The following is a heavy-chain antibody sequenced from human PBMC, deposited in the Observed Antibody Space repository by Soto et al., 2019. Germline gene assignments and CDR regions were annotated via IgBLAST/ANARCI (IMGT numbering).Heavy chain of an antibody. V-gene: IGHV5-10-1*01. J-gene: IGHJ5*02. CDR1: GYSFTTYW. CDR2: IDPRDSYT. CDR3: AREKYDMELFTWLDP. D-gene: IGHD1-7*01. Sequence: PGESLKISCEASGYSFTTYWISWVRQMPGKGLEWMGAIDPRDSYTKYSPSFQGHVTISVDKSISTAYLQWNSLKASDTAIYYCAREKYDMELFTWLDPWCQGTLVTLSS.